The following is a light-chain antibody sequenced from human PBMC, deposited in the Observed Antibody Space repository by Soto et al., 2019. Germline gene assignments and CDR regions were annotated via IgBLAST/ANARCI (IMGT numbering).Light chain of an antibody. CDR1: XSDVGGYNY. V-gene: IGLV2-8*01. J-gene: IGLJ1*01. CDR3: SSYVGTNSYV. CDR2: EVS. Sequence: QSALTQPPSASGSPGQSVTISCTGTXSDVGGYNYVSWYQQHPGKAPKLMIYEVSKRPSGVPDRFSGSKSGNTAALTVSGLQAEDEADYYCSSYVGTNSYVFGTGTKLTVL.